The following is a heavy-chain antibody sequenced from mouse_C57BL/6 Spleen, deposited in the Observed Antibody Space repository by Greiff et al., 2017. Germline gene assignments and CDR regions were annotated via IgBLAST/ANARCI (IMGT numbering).Heavy chain of an antibody. V-gene: IGHV1-64*01. CDR1: GYTFTSYW. CDR3: ARTRLLYYAMDY. Sequence: QVQLQQPGAELVKPGASVKLSCKASGYTFTSYWMHWVKQRPGQGLEWIGMIQPNSGSTNYNEKFKSKATLTVDKSSSTAYMQLSSLTSEDSAVYYCARTRLLYYAMDYWGQGTSVTVSS. D-gene: IGHD2-3*01. CDR2: IQPNSGST. J-gene: IGHJ4*01.